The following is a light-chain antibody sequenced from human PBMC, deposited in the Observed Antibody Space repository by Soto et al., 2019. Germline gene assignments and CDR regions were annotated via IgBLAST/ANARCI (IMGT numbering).Light chain of an antibody. CDR2: DAS. Sequence: IQMSQSPSTLSASVGDTVTITGRASQSISVSLAWYQQKPGKAPNLLIYDASTLQGGVPSRFSGSGSGTEFTLTISSLQSEDFAVYYCQQYNNWPPWTFGQGTKVDIK. V-gene: IGKV1-5*01. CDR3: QQYNNWPPWT. J-gene: IGKJ1*01. CDR1: QSISVS.